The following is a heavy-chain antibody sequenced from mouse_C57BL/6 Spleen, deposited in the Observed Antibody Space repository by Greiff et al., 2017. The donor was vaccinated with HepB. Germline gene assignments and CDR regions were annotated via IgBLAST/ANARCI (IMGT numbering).Heavy chain of an antibody. CDR2: IWRGGST. V-gene: IGHV2-5*01. J-gene: IGHJ2*01. CDR1: GFSFTSYG. D-gene: IGHD1-1*01. Sequence: VKLLESGPGLVQPSQCLSITCTVSGFSFTSYGVHWVRQSPGKGLEWLGVIWRGGSTDYNAAFMSRLSITKDNSKGQVFFKMNRLQADDTAIDYCAKGGYYYGSSYDYFDYWGQGTTLTVSS. CDR3: AKGGYYYGSSYDYFDY.